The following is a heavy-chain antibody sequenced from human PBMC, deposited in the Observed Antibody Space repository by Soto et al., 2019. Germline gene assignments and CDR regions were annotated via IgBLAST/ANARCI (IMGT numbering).Heavy chain of an antibody. D-gene: IGHD2-15*01. J-gene: IGHJ6*02. CDR1: GLTISNAW. CDR3: TTGSVEGV. CDR2: IKTNTEGGTT. V-gene: IGHV3-15*07. Sequence: EVQLVESGGGFIYPGGSLRLSCAASGLTISNAWMNWVRQAPGKGLEWVGRIKTNTEGGTTDYAAAVKGRFTVSRDDSRNTLSLQMNSVKTEDTAVYYCTTGSVEGVWGQGTTVTVSS.